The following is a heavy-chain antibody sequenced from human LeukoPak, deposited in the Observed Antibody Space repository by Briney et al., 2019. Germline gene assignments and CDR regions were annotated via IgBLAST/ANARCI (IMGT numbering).Heavy chain of an antibody. CDR1: GGSISSGGYY. J-gene: IGHJ4*02. CDR3: ARVRNWGIFDY. CDR2: IYYSGST. V-gene: IGHV4-30-4*08. Sequence: SETLSLTCTVSGGSISSGGYYWSWIRQHPGKGLEWIGYIYYSGSTYYNPSLKSRVTISVDTSKNQFSLRLRSVTAADTAVYYCARVRNWGIFDYWGQGTLVTVSS. D-gene: IGHD7-27*01.